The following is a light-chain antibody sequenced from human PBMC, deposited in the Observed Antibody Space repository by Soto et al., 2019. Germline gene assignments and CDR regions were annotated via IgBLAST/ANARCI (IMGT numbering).Light chain of an antibody. J-gene: IGKJ1*01. CDR3: HQYQTSPWT. CDR2: DVS. Sequence: DTMLTQSPGTLSLYPGETAIVSCRASQSLANSRLAWYRQKPGQAPRLLIYDVSRRATGIPDRFSGSGSGTDFTLSISRLEPEDFAVYFCHQYQTSPWTFGRGTKVDIK. V-gene: IGKV3-20*01. CDR1: QSLANSR.